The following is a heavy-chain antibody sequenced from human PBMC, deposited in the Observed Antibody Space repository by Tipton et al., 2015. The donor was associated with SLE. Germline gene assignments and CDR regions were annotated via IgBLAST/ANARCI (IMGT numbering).Heavy chain of an antibody. D-gene: IGHD7-27*01. CDR1: GDSVTSSGYY. CDR2: ISYDGRT. Sequence: LRLSCTATGDSVTSSGYYWSWIRQHPGKGLEWIGSISYDGRTKYNPSLKSRVTISLDTSKTQFFLRLSSVTAADTAVYFCARGPNWGLDDAFDIWGQGTMVSVSS. V-gene: IGHV4-31*03. J-gene: IGHJ3*02. CDR3: ARGPNWGLDDAFDI.